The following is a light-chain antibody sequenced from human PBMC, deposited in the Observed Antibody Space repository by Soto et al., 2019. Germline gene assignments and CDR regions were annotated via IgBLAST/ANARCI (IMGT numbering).Light chain of an antibody. CDR2: DVS. CDR1: SSDVGGYKY. Sequence: QSALTQPASVSGSPGQSITISCTGTSSDVGGYKYVSWYQQHPGKAPKLMIYDVSNRPSGVSNRFSGSKSGNTACLTISGLQAGDDADYYCSSYTSSSTREPFDVFGTGTKLTVL. J-gene: IGLJ1*01. V-gene: IGLV2-14*01. CDR3: SSYTSSSTREPFDV.